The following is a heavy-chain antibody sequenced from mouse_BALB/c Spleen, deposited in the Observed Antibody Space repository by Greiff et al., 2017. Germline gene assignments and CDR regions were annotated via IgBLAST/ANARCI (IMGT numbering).Heavy chain of an antibody. D-gene: IGHD1-1*01. J-gene: IGHJ1*01. CDR2: IYPGNVNT. Sequence: QVHVKQSGPELVKPGASVRISCKASGYTFTSYYIHWVKQRPGQGLEWIGWIYPGNVNTKYNEKFKGKATLTADKSSSTAYMQLSSLTSEDSAVYFCARSGTTGYFDVWGAGTTVTVSS. CDR1: GYTFTSYY. CDR3: ARSGTTGYFDV. V-gene: IGHV1S56*01.